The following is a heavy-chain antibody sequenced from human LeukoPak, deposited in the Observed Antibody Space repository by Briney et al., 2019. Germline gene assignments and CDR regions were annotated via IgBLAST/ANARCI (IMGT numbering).Heavy chain of an antibody. CDR2: INPNSGGT. CDR3: ARGSRPGVVNHDAFDI. V-gene: IGHV1-2*02. CDR1: GYTFTGYY. D-gene: IGHD3-3*01. J-gene: IGHJ3*02. Sequence: ASVKVSCKVSGYTFTGYYIHWLRQAPGQGLEWMGWINPNSGGTNYARKFQGRVTMTRDTSISTAYMELSSLRSDDTAVYYCARGSRPGVVNHDAFDIWGQATMVTVSS.